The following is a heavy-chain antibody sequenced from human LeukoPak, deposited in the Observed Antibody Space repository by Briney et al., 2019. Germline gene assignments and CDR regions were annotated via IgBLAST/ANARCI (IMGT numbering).Heavy chain of an antibody. CDR1: GFTVSSYA. CDR2: LGIAGDT. D-gene: IGHD3-22*01. J-gene: IGHJ4*02. V-gene: IGHV3-13*01. Sequence: GGSLRLSCAASGFTVSSYAMHWVRQPIGKGLEWVSALGIAGDTFYPGSVKGRFTISRENARNSLYLQMNSLRAEDTAVYYCARGAYYYEDWGQGTLVTVSS. CDR3: ARGAYYYED.